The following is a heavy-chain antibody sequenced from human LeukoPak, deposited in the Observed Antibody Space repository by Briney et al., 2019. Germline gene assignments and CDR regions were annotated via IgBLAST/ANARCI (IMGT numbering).Heavy chain of an antibody. Sequence: GGSLRLSCATSALTFSSYAMSWVRRAPGKGLEWVSGISGRGSSTYYADSVKGRFTISRDNSKNTLYLQMNSLRAEDTAIYYCAKSGADGYSLDAFDIWGQGTMVTVSS. V-gene: IGHV3-23*01. J-gene: IGHJ3*02. D-gene: IGHD5-24*01. CDR3: AKSGADGYSLDAFDI. CDR2: ISGRGSST. CDR1: ALTFSSYA.